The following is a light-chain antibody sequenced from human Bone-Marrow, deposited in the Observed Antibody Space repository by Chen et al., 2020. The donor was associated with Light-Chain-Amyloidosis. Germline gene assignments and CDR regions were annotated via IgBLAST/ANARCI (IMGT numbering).Light chain of an antibody. CDR3: QSYQGSSQGV. CDR1: SGSIATNY. CDR2: EDD. V-gene: IGLV6-57*01. Sequence: NFMLTQPHSVSESPGKTVIISCTRSSGSIATNYVQGYQQRPGSSPTTVIYEDDQRPSGVPDRFSGSLDRSSNSASLTLSGLKTEDEADYYCQSYQGSSQGVFGGGTKLTVL. J-gene: IGLJ3*02.